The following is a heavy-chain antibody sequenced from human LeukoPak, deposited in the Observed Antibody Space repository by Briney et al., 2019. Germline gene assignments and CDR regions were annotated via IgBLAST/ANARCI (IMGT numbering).Heavy chain of an antibody. CDR2: IYYSRST. CDR1: GGSLSSSNYY. CDR3: ARVPTVTFFDY. J-gene: IGHJ4*02. D-gene: IGHD4-17*01. V-gene: IGHV4-39*01. Sequence: PSETLSLTCTVSGGSLSSSNYYWGWIRQPPGKGLEWIGSIYYSRSTYYNPSLKSRVTISVDTSKNQFSLKLSSVTAADTAVYYCARVPTVTFFDYWGQGTLVTVSS.